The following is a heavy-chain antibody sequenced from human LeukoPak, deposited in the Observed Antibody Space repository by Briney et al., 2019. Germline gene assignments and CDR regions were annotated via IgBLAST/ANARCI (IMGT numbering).Heavy chain of an antibody. CDR2: ISYDGSNK. D-gene: IGHD1-26*01. CDR3: AKDKATGELPSPFDY. V-gene: IGHV3-30*18. J-gene: IGHJ4*02. CDR1: GFTFSSYG. Sequence: GRSLRLSCAASGFTFSSYGMHWVRQAPGKGLEWVAVISYDGSNKYYADSVKGRFTISGDNSKNTLYLQMNSLRAEDTAVYYCAKDKATGELPSPFDYWGQGTLVTVSS.